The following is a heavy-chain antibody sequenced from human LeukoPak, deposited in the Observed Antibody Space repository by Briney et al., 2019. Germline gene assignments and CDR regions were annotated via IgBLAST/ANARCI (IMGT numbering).Heavy chain of an antibody. D-gene: IGHD3-3*01. Sequence: SXTLSLTCAVSGYSISSGYYWGWIRPPPGKGLEWIGSIYHSGSTYYNPSLKSRVTISVDTSKNQFSLKLSSVTAADTAVYYCARQGYDFWSGYYYYMDVWGKGTTVTVSS. V-gene: IGHV4-38-2*01. CDR2: IYHSGST. J-gene: IGHJ6*03. CDR3: ARQGYDFWSGYYYYMDV. CDR1: GYSISSGYY.